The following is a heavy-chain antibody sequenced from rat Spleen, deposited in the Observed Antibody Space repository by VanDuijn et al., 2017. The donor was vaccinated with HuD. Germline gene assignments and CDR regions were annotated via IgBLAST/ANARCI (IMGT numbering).Heavy chain of an antibody. V-gene: IGHV5-7*01. CDR2: ISYDGSNT. CDR3: TRHGWGYGVMDA. CDR1: GFTFSDYY. D-gene: IGHD4-4*01. J-gene: IGHJ2*01. Sequence: EVQLVESGGGLVQSGRSLKLSCAASGFTFSDYYMAWVRQAPKKGLEWVATISYDGSNTFYRYSVKGRFTISRDDAKSTLYLQMDSLTSEDTATYYCTRHGWGYGVMDAWGQGVMVTVSS.